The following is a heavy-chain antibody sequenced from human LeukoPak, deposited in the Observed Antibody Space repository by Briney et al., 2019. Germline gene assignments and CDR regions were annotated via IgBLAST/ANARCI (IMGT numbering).Heavy chain of an antibody. D-gene: IGHD6-19*01. CDR1: GGSISSYY. CDR3: ARSYSSGWYETSGGMDV. V-gene: IGHV4-59*01. CDR2: IYYSGST. J-gene: IGHJ6*02. Sequence: SETLSLTCTVSGGSISSYYWSWIRQPPGKGLEWIGYIYYSGSTNYNPSLKSRVTISVDTSKNQFSLKLSSVTAADTAVYYCARSYSSGWYETSGGMDVWGQGTTVTVSS.